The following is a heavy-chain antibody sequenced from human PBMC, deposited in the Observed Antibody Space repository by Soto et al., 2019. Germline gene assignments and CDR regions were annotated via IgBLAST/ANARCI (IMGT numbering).Heavy chain of an antibody. Sequence: ISCAASGFTFRSFTMNWVRQAPGKGLEWVSTISSNSAYIYYTDALRGRFTISRDNAKNSLHLQMNSLRAEDTAVYYCTRDASRDSSARGWFDPWGPGTLVTVSS. V-gene: IGHV3-21*01. CDR2: ISSNSAYI. D-gene: IGHD6-13*01. CDR1: GFTFRSFT. CDR3: TRDASRDSSARGWFDP. J-gene: IGHJ5*02.